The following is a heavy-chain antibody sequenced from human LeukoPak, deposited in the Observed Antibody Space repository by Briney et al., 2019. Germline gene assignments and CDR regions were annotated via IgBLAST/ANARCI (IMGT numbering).Heavy chain of an antibody. CDR1: GYTFTSYY. D-gene: IGHD4-17*01. V-gene: IGHV1-46*01. J-gene: IGHJ3*02. CDR2: INPSAGNT. Sequence: ASVKVSCKASGYTFTSYYIHWVRQAPGQGLEWLRLINPSAGNTAYAQKFQGRGSMTSDTSTSTVYMELSSLRSEDTAVYYCARQKNDYGDYPDAFDIWGQGTMVTVSS. CDR3: ARQKNDYGDYPDAFDI.